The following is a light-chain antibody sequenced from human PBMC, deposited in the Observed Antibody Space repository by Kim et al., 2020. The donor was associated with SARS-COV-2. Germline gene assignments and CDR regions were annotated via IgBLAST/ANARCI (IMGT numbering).Light chain of an antibody. V-gene: IGKV1-17*01. J-gene: IGKJ5*01. CDR1: QEIRND. CDR3: LQHNTYPIT. CDR2: GAS. Sequence: ASGGDRVTITCRASQEIRNDLGWYQQNPGRAPKRLIYGASSLQSGVPSRFSGSGSGTEFTLTISSVQPEDFATYFCLQHNTYPITFGQGTRLEIK.